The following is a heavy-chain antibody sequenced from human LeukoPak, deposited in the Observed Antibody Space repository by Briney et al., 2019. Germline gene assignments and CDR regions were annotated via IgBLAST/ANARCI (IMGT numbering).Heavy chain of an antibody. CDR1: GFTFSSYE. Sequence: GGPLRLSCAASGFTFSSYEMNWVPQAPGKGLEWVSYISSSGSTIYYADSVKGRFTISRDNAKNSLYLQMNSLRAEDTAVYYCAREGITMVRGVSYGMDVWGKGTTVTVSS. J-gene: IGHJ6*04. V-gene: IGHV3-48*03. CDR2: ISSSGSTI. D-gene: IGHD3-10*01. CDR3: AREGITMVRGVSYGMDV.